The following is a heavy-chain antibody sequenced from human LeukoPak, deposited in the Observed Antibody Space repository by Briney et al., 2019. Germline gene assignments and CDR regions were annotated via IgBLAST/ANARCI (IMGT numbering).Heavy chain of an antibody. V-gene: IGHV3-74*01. CDR1: GFTLSSYW. J-gene: IGHJ6*03. Sequence: GGSLRLSCAAYGFTLSSYWMHWVRQAPGKGLVWVSRINSDGSSTTYADSVKGRITISRDNAKNTLYLQMSSLRAEDTAVYYCAREDYSDYYMDVWGKGTTVTVSS. CDR3: AREDYSDYYMDV. D-gene: IGHD4-11*01. CDR2: INSDGSST.